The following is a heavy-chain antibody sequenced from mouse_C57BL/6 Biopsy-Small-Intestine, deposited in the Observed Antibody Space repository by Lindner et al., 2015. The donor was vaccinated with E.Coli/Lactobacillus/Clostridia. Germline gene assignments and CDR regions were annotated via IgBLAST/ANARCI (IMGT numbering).Heavy chain of an antibody. V-gene: IGHV1-64*01. CDR1: GFTFTSYY. J-gene: IGHJ2*01. D-gene: IGHD6-1*01. CDR3: ARGQWLIRPIDY. Sequence: SVKVSCKASGFTFTSYYMHWVRQAPGQGLEWMGIINPRGDTTTYAQKFQGRVTMTRDTSTSTVYMELSSLRSEDTAVYFCARGQWLIRPIDYWGQGTLVTVSS. CDR2: INPRGDTT.